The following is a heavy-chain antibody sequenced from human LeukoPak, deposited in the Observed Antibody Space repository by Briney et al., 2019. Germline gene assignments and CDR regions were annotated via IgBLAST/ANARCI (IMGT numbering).Heavy chain of an antibody. CDR2: INPNSGGT. CDR1: GYTFTGYY. D-gene: IGHD6-19*01. J-gene: IGHJ4*02. CDR3: ARDRYSSYDY. V-gene: IGHV1-2*02. Sequence: GASVKVSCKASGYTFTGYYMHWVRQASGQGLEWMGWINPNSGGTNYAQKFQGRVTMTRDTSISTAHMELSRLRSDDTAVYYCARDRYSSYDYWGQGTLVTVSS.